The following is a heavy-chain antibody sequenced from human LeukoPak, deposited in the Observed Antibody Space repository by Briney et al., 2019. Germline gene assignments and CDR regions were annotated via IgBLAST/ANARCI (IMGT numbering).Heavy chain of an antibody. D-gene: IGHD2-2*01. CDR2: ISPNSGGT. CDR1: GYIFTDYY. V-gene: IGHV1-2*02. CDR3: AREGDCSTTNCYWN. J-gene: IGHJ4*02. Sequence: ASVTVSCKASGYIFTDYYIHWVRQAPGQGLEWMGWISPNSGGTNYAQKFQGRVTMTRDTSISTAYMEMTRLTSDDTAVYYCAREGDCSTTNCYWNWGQGTLVTVSS.